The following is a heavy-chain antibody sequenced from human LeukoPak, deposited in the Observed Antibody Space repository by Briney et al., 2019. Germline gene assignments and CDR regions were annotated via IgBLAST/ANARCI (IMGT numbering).Heavy chain of an antibody. CDR1: GFTYSSYW. CDR2: IGTDGSRT. J-gene: IGHJ3*02. V-gene: IGHV3-74*01. Sequence: GGSLRLSCAASGFTYSSYWMHWVRQVPGKGLVWVSRIGTDGSRTTYADYARGRFTIPRDNTKHTLYLQMNSLRAEDTAVYYCARDKYGGNSNAFDIWGQGTLVTVSS. CDR3: ARDKYGGNSNAFDI. D-gene: IGHD4-23*01.